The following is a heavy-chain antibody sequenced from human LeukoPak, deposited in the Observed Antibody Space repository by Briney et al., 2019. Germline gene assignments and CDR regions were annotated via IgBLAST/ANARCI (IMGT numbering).Heavy chain of an antibody. V-gene: IGHV1-18*01. CDR2: ISAYNGNT. D-gene: IGHD2-2*01. CDR1: GYTFTSYG. CDR3: ARAGYCSSASCYYYYYYGMDV. J-gene: IGHJ6*02. Sequence: GASVKVSCKASGYTFTSYGISWVRQAPGQGLEWMGWISAYNGNTNYAQKLQGRVTMTTDTSTSTAYMELRSLRSDDTAVYYCARAGYCSSASCYYYYYYGMDVWGQGTTVTVSS.